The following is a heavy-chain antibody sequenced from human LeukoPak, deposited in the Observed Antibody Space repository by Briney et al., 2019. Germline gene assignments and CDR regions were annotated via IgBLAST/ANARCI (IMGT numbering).Heavy chain of an antibody. J-gene: IGHJ3*02. D-gene: IGHD3-10*01. V-gene: IGHV3-30*02. CDR2: IRFGGTIK. CDR1: RFNFSSYG. Sequence: GGSLRLSCAVSRFNFSSYGMHWVRQAPGKGLEWVAFIRFGGTIKNYADSVKGRFTISRDNSKNTLYLQMNSLRAEDTAVYYCAKAQYYGSGNYAFDIWGQGTMVTVSS. CDR3: AKAQYYGSGNYAFDI.